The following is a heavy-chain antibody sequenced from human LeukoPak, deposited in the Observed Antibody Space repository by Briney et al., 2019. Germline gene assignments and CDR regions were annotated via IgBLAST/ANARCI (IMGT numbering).Heavy chain of an antibody. V-gene: IGHV1-8*01. CDR1: GYTFTSYD. CDR2: MNPNSGNT. CDR3: ARGRYVWGSYRSTGY. J-gene: IGHJ4*02. D-gene: IGHD3-16*02. Sequence: ASVKVSCKASGYTFTSYDINWVRQATGQGLERMGWMNPNSGNTGYAQRFQGRVTMTRNTSISTAYMELSSLRSEDTAVYYCARGRYVWGSYRSTGYWGQGTLVTVSS.